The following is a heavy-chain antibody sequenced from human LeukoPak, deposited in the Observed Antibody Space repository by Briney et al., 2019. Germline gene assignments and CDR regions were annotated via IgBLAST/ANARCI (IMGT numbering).Heavy chain of an antibody. V-gene: IGHV4-39*07. CDR1: GGSIGSSSYY. Sequence: SETLSLTCTVSGGSIGSSSYYWGWIRQPPGKGLEWIGSIYYSGSTYYNPSLKSRVTISVDTSKNQFSLKLSSVTVADTAVYYCARVPDVWGQGTTVTVSS. J-gene: IGHJ6*02. CDR2: IYYSGST. CDR3: ARVPDV.